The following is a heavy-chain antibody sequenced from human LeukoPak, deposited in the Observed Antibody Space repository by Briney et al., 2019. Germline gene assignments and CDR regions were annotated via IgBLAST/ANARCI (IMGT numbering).Heavy chain of an antibody. CDR1: GFIVSDKY. J-gene: IGHJ4*02. CDR2: IHSGANA. CDR3: MIGPPGY. V-gene: IGHV3-53*01. Sequence: GGSLRLSCAVSGFIVSDKYMTWVRQPPGKGLEWVAIIHSGANAYYADFVKGRFTISRDNSKKTVYLQMDSLRAEDTALYYCMIGPPGYCGLGTLVAVSS.